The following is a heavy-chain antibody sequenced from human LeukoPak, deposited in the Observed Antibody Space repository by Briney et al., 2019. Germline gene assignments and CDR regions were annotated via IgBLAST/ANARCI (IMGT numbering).Heavy chain of an antibody. D-gene: IGHD6-6*01. CDR3: ATLSSSSWGYYFDY. J-gene: IGHJ4*02. V-gene: IGHV1-18*01. Sequence: GASVTVSCKPSVYTFTSYGISWVRQAPGQGLEWMGWISAYSGDTNYAQNLQGRVTMTTDTSTSTAYMEVTSLRSDDTAVYYCATLSSSSWGYYFDYWGQGTLVTVSS. CDR2: ISAYSGDT. CDR1: VYTFTSYG.